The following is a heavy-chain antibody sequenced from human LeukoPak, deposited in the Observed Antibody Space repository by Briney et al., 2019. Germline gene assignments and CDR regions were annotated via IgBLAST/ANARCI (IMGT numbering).Heavy chain of an antibody. CDR1: GFTFDDYA. Sequence: GRSLRLSCAASGFTFDDYAMHWVRQAPGKGLEWVSGISWNSGSIGYADSVKGRFTISRDNTKSTLYLQMNSLRVEDTAVYYCAREWYDYGGDSGGYWGQGTLVTVSS. J-gene: IGHJ4*02. CDR3: AREWYDYGGDSGGY. V-gene: IGHV3-9*01. D-gene: IGHD4-23*01. CDR2: ISWNSGSI.